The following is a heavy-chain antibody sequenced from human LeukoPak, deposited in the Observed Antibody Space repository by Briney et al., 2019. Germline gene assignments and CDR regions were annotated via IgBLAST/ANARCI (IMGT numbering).Heavy chain of an antibody. V-gene: IGHV4-59*01. J-gene: IGHJ4*02. CDR3: ARHDHGYSSGRFVY. CDR2: ISYSGTT. CDR1: GGSINTYY. D-gene: IGHD5-18*01. Sequence: SETLSITCTVSGGSINTYYWSWLRQPPWKGLEWIGFISYSGTTDYNPSLKGRVTISVDMSKNQFSLKLSSVSAANTAVYYCARHDHGYSSGRFVYWGQGALVTVSS.